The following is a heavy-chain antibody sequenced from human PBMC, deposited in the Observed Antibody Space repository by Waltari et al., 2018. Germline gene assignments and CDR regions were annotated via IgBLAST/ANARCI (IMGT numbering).Heavy chain of an antibody. J-gene: IGHJ2*01. V-gene: IGHV3-23*01. CDR3: AKRYDSSGYPSYWYFDL. D-gene: IGHD3-22*01. CDR2: ISGSGGST. CDR1: GFPFSSYA. Sequence: EVQLLESGGGLVQPGGSLRLSCAASGFPFSSYAISWVRQAPGWGLEWVSAISGSGGSTYYADSVKGRFTISRDNSKNTLYLQMNSLRAEDTAVYYCAKRYDSSGYPSYWYFDLWGRGTLVTVSS.